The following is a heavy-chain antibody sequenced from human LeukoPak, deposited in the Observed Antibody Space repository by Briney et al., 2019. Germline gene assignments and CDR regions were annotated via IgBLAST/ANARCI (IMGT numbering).Heavy chain of an antibody. Sequence: GGSLRLSCATSGFTFSSYAMHWVRQAPGKGLEWVAVISYDGTNKYYADSVKGRFTISRDNSKNTLYLQMHSLRAEDTAVCYCARARGCYDSGSSNWFDPWGQGTLVTVSS. CDR2: ISYDGTNK. D-gene: IGHD3-10*01. J-gene: IGHJ5*02. CDR3: ARARGCYDSGSSNWFDP. CDR1: GFTFSSYA. V-gene: IGHV3-30*04.